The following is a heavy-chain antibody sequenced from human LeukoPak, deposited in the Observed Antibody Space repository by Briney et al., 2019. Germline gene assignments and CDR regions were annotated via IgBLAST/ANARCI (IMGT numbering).Heavy chain of an antibody. CDR1: GFTFSGYS. V-gene: IGHV3-21*01. Sequence: GGSLRLSCAASGFTFSGYSLTWVRQAPGKGLEWVSSISNTGSYTYYLDSVKGRFTISRDNAKNSLYLQMNSLRAEDTAVYYCARDRWELLSNSYHYCGLDVWGQGTTVTVSS. D-gene: IGHD2-15*01. J-gene: IGHJ6*02. CDR3: ARDRWELLSNSYHYCGLDV. CDR2: ISNTGSYT.